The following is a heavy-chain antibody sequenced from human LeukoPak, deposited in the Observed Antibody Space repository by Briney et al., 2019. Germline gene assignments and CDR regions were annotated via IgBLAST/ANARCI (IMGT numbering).Heavy chain of an antibody. CDR3: ARGVLYYDILTGYLDYYMDV. D-gene: IGHD3-9*01. CDR1: GGSFSGYY. J-gene: IGHJ6*03. V-gene: IGHV4-34*01. Sequence: SETLSLTCAVYGGSFSGYYWSWIRQPPGKGLEWIGEINHSGSTNYNPSLKSRVTISVDTSKNQFSLKLSSVTAADTAVYYCARGVLYYDILTGYLDYYMDVLGKGTTVTISS. CDR2: INHSGST.